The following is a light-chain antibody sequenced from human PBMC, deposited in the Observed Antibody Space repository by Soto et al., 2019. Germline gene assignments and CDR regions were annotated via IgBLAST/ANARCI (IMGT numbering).Light chain of an antibody. J-gene: IGKJ1*01. CDR1: QRISSNS. CDR3: QQRGGSPPTWT. V-gene: IGKV3-20*01. Sequence: EIVLTQSPGTLSLSPGERATLSCRASQRISSNSLAWYQQKPGQAPRLLIYDASNRATGIPDRFSGSGSGTDFTLTISRLEPEDFAVYYCQQRGGSPPTWTFGQGTKV. CDR2: DAS.